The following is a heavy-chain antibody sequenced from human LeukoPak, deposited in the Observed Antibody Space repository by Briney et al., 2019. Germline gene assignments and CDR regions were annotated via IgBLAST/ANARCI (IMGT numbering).Heavy chain of an antibody. CDR2: ISAYNGNT. J-gene: IGHJ4*02. D-gene: IGHD3-22*01. Sequence: ASVKVSCKASGGTFSSYAISWVRQAPGQGLEWMGWISAYNGNTNYAQKLQGRVTMTTDTSTSTAYMELRSLRSDDTAVYYCARSHHYDSSGSYDYWGQGTLVTVSS. CDR1: GGTFSSYA. V-gene: IGHV1-18*01. CDR3: ARSHHYDSSGSYDY.